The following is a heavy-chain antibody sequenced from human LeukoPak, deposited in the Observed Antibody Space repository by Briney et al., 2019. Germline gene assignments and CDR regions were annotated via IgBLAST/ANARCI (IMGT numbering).Heavy chain of an antibody. CDR2: MYNSGTT. J-gene: IGHJ4*02. D-gene: IGHD1-14*01. CDR3: ARPTNRVHS. Sequence: PSETLSLTCTVSGASIRGSITSGTYYWNWIRQPSGKGLEWIGRMYNSGTTINYNPSLKSRVTISVGTSKNQFSLNVTSVTAADTAVYYCARPTNRVHSWGQGTLVTVSS. CDR1: GASIRGSITSGTYY. V-gene: IGHV4-61*02.